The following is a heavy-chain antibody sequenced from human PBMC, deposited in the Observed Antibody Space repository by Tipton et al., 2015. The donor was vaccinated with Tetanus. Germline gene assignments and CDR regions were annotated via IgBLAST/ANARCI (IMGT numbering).Heavy chain of an antibody. Sequence: SLRLSCEASGFRFSSYGMHWVRQASGTGLEWVAVIWYDGSKTYYADSVKGRFTISRGNAKNSVYLQMNSLRAEDTAVYYCARDPVLGIGTQWGPGTLVTVSS. CDR3: ARDPVLGIGTQ. J-gene: IGHJ4*02. D-gene: IGHD2-21*01. CDR2: IWYDGSKT. V-gene: IGHV3-33*01. CDR1: GFRFSSYG.